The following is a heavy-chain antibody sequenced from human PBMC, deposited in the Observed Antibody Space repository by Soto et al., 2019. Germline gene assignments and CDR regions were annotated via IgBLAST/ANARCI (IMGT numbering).Heavy chain of an antibody. CDR2: VSASGLNT. CDR1: GFTFSTYA. V-gene: IGHV3-23*01. CDR3: AEERPRRTSGSCFDY. Sequence: EVQLLESGGKLVQPGGSLTLSCAASGFTFSTYAMAWVRQAPGKGLEWVSGVSASGLNTDYADPVKGRFYISRDNSKKTVSLHRDSPRAEDTALYYCAEERPRRTSGSCFDYWGQGTPVTVSS. J-gene: IGHJ4*02.